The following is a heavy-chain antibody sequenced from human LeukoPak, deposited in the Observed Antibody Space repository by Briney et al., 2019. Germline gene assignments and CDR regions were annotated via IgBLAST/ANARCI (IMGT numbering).Heavy chain of an antibody. J-gene: IGHJ4*02. CDR3: ATTPRNSGYDYYYDSSGYTDDY. V-gene: IGHV3-23*01. Sequence: GGSLRLSCAASGCTFSSYAMSWVRQAPGKGLEWVSAISGSGGSTYYADSVKGRFTISRDNSKNTLYLQMNSLRAEDTAVYYCATTPRNSGYDYYYDSSGYTDDYWGQGTLVTVSS. D-gene: IGHD3-22*01. CDR1: GCTFSSYA. CDR2: ISGSGGST.